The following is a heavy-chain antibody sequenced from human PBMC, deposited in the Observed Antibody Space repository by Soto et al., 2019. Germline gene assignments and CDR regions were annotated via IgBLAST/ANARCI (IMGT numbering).Heavy chain of an antibody. Sequence: EVQLVESGGGLVQPGGSLRLSCAASGFTLSSFWMSWVRQAPGKGLVWVASIKEDGSEKTYVDSVKGRFSISRDTAKNALYLQMNSLRAEDAAVYYCASYRTMGCWGQGTPVTVSS. CDR2: IKEDGSEK. D-gene: IGHD1-26*01. CDR3: ASYRTMGC. CDR1: GFTLSSFW. J-gene: IGHJ4*02. V-gene: IGHV3-7*03.